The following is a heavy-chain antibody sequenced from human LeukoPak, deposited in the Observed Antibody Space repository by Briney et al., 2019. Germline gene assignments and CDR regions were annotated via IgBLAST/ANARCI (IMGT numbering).Heavy chain of an antibody. V-gene: IGHV1-69*13. D-gene: IGHD5-18*01. Sequence: SSGKVSCKASGGTFSSYAISWVRQAPGQGLELMGGIIPIFGTANYAQKFQGRVTITADESTSTAYMELSSLRSEDTAVYYCARDIFVDTAMVGNFDYWGQGTLVTVSS. J-gene: IGHJ4*02. CDR3: ARDIFVDTAMVGNFDY. CDR1: GGTFSSYA. CDR2: IIPIFGTA.